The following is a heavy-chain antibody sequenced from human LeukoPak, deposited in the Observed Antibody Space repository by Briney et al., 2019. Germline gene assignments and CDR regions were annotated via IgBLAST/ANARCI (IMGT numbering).Heavy chain of an antibody. V-gene: IGHV1-2*02. J-gene: IGHJ4*02. CDR2: INPNSVGT. D-gene: IGHD3-10*01. CDR1: GYTFTGYY. Sequence: ASVKVSCTASGYTFTGYYMHWVRQAPGQGLEWMGWINPNSVGTNYAQKFQGRVTMTRDTSISTAYMELSRLRSDDTAVYYCARTAGITMVRGVIRPYYFDYWGQGTLVTVSS. CDR3: ARTAGITMVRGVIRPYYFDY.